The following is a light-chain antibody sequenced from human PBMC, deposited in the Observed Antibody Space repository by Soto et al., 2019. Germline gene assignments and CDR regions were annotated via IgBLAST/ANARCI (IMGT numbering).Light chain of an antibody. J-gene: IGLJ1*01. Sequence: QSALAQPASVSGSPGQSITISCTGTSSDIGAYNYVSWYQQHPGKAPKLLICEVTNRPSGVSDRFSGSKSGNTASLTISGLQAEDEANYYCNSYTTLSNRVFGTGTKGTVL. V-gene: IGLV2-14*01. CDR2: EVT. CDR3: NSYTTLSNRV. CDR1: SSDIGAYNY.